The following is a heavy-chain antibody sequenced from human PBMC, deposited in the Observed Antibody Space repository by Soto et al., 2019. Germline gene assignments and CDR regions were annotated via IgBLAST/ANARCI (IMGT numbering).Heavy chain of an antibody. V-gene: IGHV4-39*01. D-gene: IGHD5-18*01. Sequence: TSETLSLTCTVSGGSISSSSYYWGWIRQPPGKGLEWIGSIFYSGTTYYNPSLKSRVTISVDTSKDQFSLKLSSVTAADTAVYYCACIFSGGYGYGFYYYGMDVWGPGTTVTVSS. CDR2: IFYSGTT. CDR3: ACIFSGGYGYGFYYYGMDV. J-gene: IGHJ6*02. CDR1: GGSISSSSYY.